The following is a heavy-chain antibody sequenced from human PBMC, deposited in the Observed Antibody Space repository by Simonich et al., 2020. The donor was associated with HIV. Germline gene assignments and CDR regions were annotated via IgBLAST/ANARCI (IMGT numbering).Heavy chain of an antibody. CDR1: GGSISRDY. J-gene: IGHJ4*02. V-gene: IGHV4-59*01. CDR2: IFDNGFT. Sequence: HVQLQESGPGLVKPSETLSLTCTVSGGSISRDYWSWIRQPPGKGLEWIGYIFDNGFTNYNPSRKSRVTISVDTSKNQFSLKMTSVTAADTAVYYCARAPDYGANVYFDYWGQGTLVTVSS. D-gene: IGHD4-17*01. CDR3: ARAPDYGANVYFDY.